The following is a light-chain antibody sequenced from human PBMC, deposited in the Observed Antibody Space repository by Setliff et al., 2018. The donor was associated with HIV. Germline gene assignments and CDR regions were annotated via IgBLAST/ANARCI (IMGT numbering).Light chain of an antibody. CDR2: DVS. CDR3: SSYTSSSTYV. Sequence: SALTQPASVPGSPGQSITISCTGTSSDVGDYNYVSWYQQHPGKAPKLMIYDVSNRPSGVSNRFSGSKSGNTASLTISGLQTEDEADYYCSSYTSSSTYVFGTGTKVTVL. CDR1: SSDVGDYNY. V-gene: IGLV2-14*03. J-gene: IGLJ1*01.